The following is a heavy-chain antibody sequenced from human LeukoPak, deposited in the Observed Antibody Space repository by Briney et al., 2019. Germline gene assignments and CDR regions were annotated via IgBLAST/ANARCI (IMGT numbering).Heavy chain of an antibody. CDR3: ARIQEDSSSWSPYYYYYGMDV. CDR1: GGSISSYY. Sequence: PSETLSLTCTVFGGSISSYYWSWIRQPPGKGLEWIGYIYYSGSTNYNPSLKSRVTISVDTSKNQFSLKLSSVTAADTAVYYCARIQEDSSSWSPYYYYYGMDVWGQGTTVTVSS. CDR2: IYYSGST. J-gene: IGHJ6*02. D-gene: IGHD6-13*01. V-gene: IGHV4-59*01.